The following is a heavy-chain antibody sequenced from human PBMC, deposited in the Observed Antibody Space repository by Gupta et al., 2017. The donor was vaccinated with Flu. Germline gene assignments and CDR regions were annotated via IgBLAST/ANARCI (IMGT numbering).Heavy chain of an antibody. CDR2: VGADGSGR. D-gene: IGHD6-19*01. J-gene: IGHJ4*02. CDR1: TFSRNA. CDR3: AQDRPPVAGIGH. Sequence: TFSRNAMSWVRQAPGKGLEWVSSVGADGSGRYYADFVRGRFTISRDSSKDMVYLEMNGLRVEDTAIYYCAQDRPPVAGIGHWGQGTLVTVSS. V-gene: IGHV3-23*01.